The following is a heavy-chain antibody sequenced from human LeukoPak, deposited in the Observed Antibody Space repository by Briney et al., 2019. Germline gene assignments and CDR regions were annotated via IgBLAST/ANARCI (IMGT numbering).Heavy chain of an antibody. V-gene: IGHV3-21*04. Sequence: GGSLTLSCAASGFTFSSYSMNWVRQAPGKGLEWVSSISSSSSYIYYADSVKGRFTISRDNSKNTLYLQMNSLRAEDTAVYYCAKFGGVDYWGQGTLVTVSS. CDR2: ISSSSSYI. CDR1: GFTFSSYS. D-gene: IGHD3-16*01. J-gene: IGHJ4*02. CDR3: AKFGGVDY.